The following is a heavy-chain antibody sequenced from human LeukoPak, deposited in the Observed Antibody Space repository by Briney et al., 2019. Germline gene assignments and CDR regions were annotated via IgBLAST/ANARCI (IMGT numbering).Heavy chain of an antibody. V-gene: IGHV3-30*18. CDR1: GFTLSSYG. J-gene: IGHJ4*02. CDR2: ISYDGSTK. D-gene: IGHD4-17*01. CDR3: AKDESTVTTIDY. Sequence: AGGSLRLSCAASGFTLSSYGMHWVRQAPGKGLEWVAVISYDGSTKYYADSVKGRFTISRDNSKNTLYLQMNSLRPEDTAVYFCAKDESTVTTIDYWGQGTLVTVSS.